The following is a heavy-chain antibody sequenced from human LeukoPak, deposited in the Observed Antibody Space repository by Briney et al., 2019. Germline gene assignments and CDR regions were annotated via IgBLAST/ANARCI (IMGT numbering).Heavy chain of an antibody. V-gene: IGHV1-69*04. CDR1: GGTFSSYA. CDR2: IIPILGIA. J-gene: IGHJ5*02. D-gene: IGHD2-15*01. Sequence: SVKVSCKASGGTFSSYAISWVRQAPGQGLEWMGRIIPILGIANYAQKFQGRVTITEDKSTSTAYMELSSLRSEDTAVYYCARAYSVVAANNWFDPWGQGTLVTVSS. CDR3: ARAYSVVAANNWFDP.